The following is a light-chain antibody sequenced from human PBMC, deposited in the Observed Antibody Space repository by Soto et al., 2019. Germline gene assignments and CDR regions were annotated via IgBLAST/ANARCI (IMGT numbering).Light chain of an antibody. J-gene: IGKJ2*01. CDR2: GAS. CDR3: QQYNNWPLYT. V-gene: IGKV3-15*01. Sequence: EIVMTQSPATLSVSPGERATLSCRASQRVSSNLAWYQQKPGQAPRPLLYGASTRATGIPARFSGSGSGTEFTLTISSLQSEDFAVYYCQQYNNWPLYTFGQGTKLEIK. CDR1: QRVSSN.